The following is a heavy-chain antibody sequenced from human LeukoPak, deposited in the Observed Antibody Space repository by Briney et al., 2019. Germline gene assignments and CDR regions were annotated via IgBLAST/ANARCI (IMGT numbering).Heavy chain of an antibody. Sequence: GGSLRLSCAASGFTFTSHAMSWVRQAPGKGLEWVSIISGSGDSTYYADSVKGRFTISRDNSKNTLYLQMNSLRADDTAVYYCAKESGYDVDFDYWGQGTWSPSPQ. CDR2: ISGSGDST. CDR1: GFTFTSHA. D-gene: IGHD5-12*01. J-gene: IGHJ4*02. CDR3: AKESGYDVDFDY. V-gene: IGHV3-23*01.